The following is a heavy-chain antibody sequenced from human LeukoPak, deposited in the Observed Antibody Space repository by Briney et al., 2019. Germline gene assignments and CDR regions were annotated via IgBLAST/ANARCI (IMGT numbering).Heavy chain of an antibody. Sequence: SETLSLTCTVSGGSISSYYWSWIRQPPGKGLEWIGYIYYSGSTNYNPSLKSRVTISVDTSKNQFSLKLSSVTAADTAVYYCARDYASTFYDYYGMDAWGKGTTVTVSS. CDR1: GGSISSYY. CDR2: IYYSGST. J-gene: IGHJ6*04. CDR3: ARDYASTFYDYYGMDA. D-gene: IGHD2-2*01. V-gene: IGHV4-59*01.